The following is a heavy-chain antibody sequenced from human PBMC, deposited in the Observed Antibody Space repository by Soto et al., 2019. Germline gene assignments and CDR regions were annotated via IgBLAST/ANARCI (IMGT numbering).Heavy chain of an antibody. CDR1: GGSISSYY. CDR3: GRVRRDGYNSELDY. D-gene: IGHD5-12*01. V-gene: IGHV4-59*01. Sequence: KSSETLSLTCTVSGGSISSYYWSWIRQPPGKGLEWIGYIYYSGSTNYNPSLKSRVTISVDTSKNQFSLKLSSVTAADTAVYYCGRVRRDGYNSELDYRGQGTLVTVSS. CDR2: IYYSGST. J-gene: IGHJ4*02.